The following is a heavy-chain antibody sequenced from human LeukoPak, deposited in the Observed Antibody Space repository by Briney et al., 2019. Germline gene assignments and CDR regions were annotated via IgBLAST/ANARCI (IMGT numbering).Heavy chain of an antibody. CDR2: INHSGST. CDR1: GGSFSGYY. D-gene: IGHD3-3*01. Sequence: PSETLSLTCAVYGGSFSGYYWSWIRQPPGKGLEWIGEINHSGSTNYNPSLKNRVTISVDTSKNQFSLKLSSVTAADTAVYYCARGRSSFTIFGVVRYWFDPWGQGTLVTVSS. CDR3: ARGRSSFTIFGVVRYWFDP. J-gene: IGHJ5*02. V-gene: IGHV4-34*01.